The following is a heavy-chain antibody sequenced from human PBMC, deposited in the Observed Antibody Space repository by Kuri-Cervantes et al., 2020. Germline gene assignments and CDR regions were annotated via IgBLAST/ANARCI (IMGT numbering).Heavy chain of an antibody. V-gene: IGHV3-23*01. Sequence: GESLKISCAASGFTFSSYAMSWVRQAPGKGLEWVSDISGSGGSIEYADSVRGRFTISRDNSKNTLFVQMNSLRAEDTAVYYCAKSIRGVRGVIIGWFDPWGQGTLVTVSS. CDR2: ISGSGGSI. CDR3: AKSIRGVRGVIIGWFDP. J-gene: IGHJ5*02. D-gene: IGHD3-10*01. CDR1: GFTFSSYA.